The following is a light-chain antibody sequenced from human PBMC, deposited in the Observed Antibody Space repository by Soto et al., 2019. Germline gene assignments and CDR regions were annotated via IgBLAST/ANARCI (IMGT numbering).Light chain of an antibody. V-gene: IGLV2-23*01. J-gene: IGLJ1*01. Sequence: QSALTQPASVSGSPGQSITISCTGGSSDVGSYNFVSWYQQHPGKAPKVMIYEGSKRPSGVSNRFSGSKSGNTASLTISGLQAEDVADYYCCSYAGSSTWVFGTGTKVTVL. CDR2: EGS. CDR3: CSYAGSSTWV. CDR1: SSDVGSYNF.